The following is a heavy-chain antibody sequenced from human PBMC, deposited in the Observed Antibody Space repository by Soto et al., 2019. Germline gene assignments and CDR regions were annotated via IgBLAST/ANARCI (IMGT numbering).Heavy chain of an antibody. J-gene: IGHJ3*02. CDR1: GYTFTSYA. CDR3: ALRNSVVVPAARRNAFDI. D-gene: IGHD2-2*01. CDR2: INAGNGNT. V-gene: IGHV1-3*01. Sequence: ASVKVSCKASGYTFTSYAMHWVRQAPGQRLEWIGWINAGNGNTKYSQKFQGRVTITRDTSASTAYMELSSLRSEDTAVYYCALRNSVVVPAARRNAFDIWGQGTMVTVSS.